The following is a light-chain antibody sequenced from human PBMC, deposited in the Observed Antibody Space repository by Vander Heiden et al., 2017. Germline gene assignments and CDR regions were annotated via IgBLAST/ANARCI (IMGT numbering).Light chain of an antibody. J-gene: IGKJ3*01. V-gene: IGKV1-39*01. CDR1: QSISSY. CDR2: AAS. CDR3: QQSYSTPQT. Sequence: DIQMTQSPSSLSASVGDRVTITCRASQSISSYLNWYQQKPGKAPKLLIYAASSLQSGVPSRFSGSGSGTDFTHTISSLQPEDFATYYCQQSYSTPQTFGPGTKVDIK.